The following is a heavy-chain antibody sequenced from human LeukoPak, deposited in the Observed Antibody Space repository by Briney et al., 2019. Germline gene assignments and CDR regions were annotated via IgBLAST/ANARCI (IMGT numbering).Heavy chain of an antibody. J-gene: IGHJ4*02. CDR3: ARGLGNDGIFDY. CDR2: INPNSGGT. CDR1: GYTFTGYY. V-gene: IGHV1-2*02. Sequence: ASVKVSCKASGYTFTGYYMHWVRQAPGRGLEWMGWINPNSGGTNYAQKFQGRVTMTRDTSISTAYMELSSLRSEDTAVYYCARGLGNDGIFDYWGQGTLVTVSS. D-gene: IGHD1-1*01.